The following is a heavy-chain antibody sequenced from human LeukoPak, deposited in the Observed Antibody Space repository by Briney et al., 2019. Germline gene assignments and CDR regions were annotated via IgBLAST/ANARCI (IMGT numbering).Heavy chain of an antibody. CDR1: GFTFW. D-gene: IGHD3-10*01. J-gene: IGHJ5*02. Sequence: GGSLRLSCAASGFTFWMGWVRQAPGKGLEWVANINQDGSEKYYVDSVKGRFTISRDNAKNSLYLQMNSLRAEDAAVYYCARPLKYYYGSETYFWFDPWGQGTLVTVSS. CDR2: INQDGSEK. CDR3: ARPLKYYYGSETYFWFDP. V-gene: IGHV3-7*01.